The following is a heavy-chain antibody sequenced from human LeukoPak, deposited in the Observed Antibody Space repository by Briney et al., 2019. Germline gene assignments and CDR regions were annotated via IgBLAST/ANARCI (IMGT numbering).Heavy chain of an antibody. V-gene: IGHV4-34*01. CDR3: ARGGFSYDD. Sequence: PSETLSLTCAVYGGSFSGYYWSWIRQPPGKGLEWIGEINHSGSTNYNPSLKSRITISVDTSKNQFSLNVTSLTAADTAVYYCARGGFSYDDWGQGTLVTVSS. J-gene: IGHJ4*02. CDR2: INHSGST. D-gene: IGHD5-18*01. CDR1: GGSFSGYY.